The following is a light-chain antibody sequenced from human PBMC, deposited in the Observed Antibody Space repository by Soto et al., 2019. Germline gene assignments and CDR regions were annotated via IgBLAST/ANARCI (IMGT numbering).Light chain of an antibody. CDR2: DVS. CDR3: QQANSFPIT. V-gene: IGKV1-5*01. J-gene: IGKJ5*01. CDR1: QTISSW. Sequence: DIQMTQSPSTLSGSVGDRVTITCRASQTISSWLAWYQQKPGKAPKLLIYDVSSLESGVPSRFSGSGSGTEFTLAISSLQPEDFATYFCQQANSFPITFGQGTRLEI.